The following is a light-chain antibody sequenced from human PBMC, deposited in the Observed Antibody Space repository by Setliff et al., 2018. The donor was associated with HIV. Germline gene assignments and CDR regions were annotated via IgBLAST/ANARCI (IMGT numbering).Light chain of an antibody. CDR2: EVS. CDR1: TSDIADFNL. CDR3: SSYTIATLEGAR. Sequence: QSVLTQPASVSASPGQSITISCTGTTSDIADFNLVSWYQQHPGKAPKLMIYEVSNRPSGVSNRFSGSKSGNTASLTISGLQAEDEADYYCSSYTIATLEGARFGGGTK. V-gene: IGLV2-14*01. J-gene: IGLJ2*01.